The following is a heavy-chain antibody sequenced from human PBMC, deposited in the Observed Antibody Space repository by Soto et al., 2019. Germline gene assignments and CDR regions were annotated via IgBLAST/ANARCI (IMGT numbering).Heavy chain of an antibody. Sequence: SETLSLTCTVSGGSISSGGYYWSWIRQHPGKGLEWIGYIYYSGSTYYNPSLKSRVTISVDTSKNQFSLKLSSVTAADTAVYYCARAVAGYSYGYNWLDPWGQGTLVTVSS. CDR2: IYYSGST. D-gene: IGHD5-18*01. J-gene: IGHJ5*02. CDR3: ARAVAGYSYGYNWLDP. CDR1: GGSISSGGYY. V-gene: IGHV4-31*03.